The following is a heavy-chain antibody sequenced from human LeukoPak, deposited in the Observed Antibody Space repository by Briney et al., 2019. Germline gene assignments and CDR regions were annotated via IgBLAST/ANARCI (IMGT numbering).Heavy chain of an antibody. CDR2: IYDSGST. J-gene: IGHJ6*03. D-gene: IGHD3-22*01. CDR1: GGSIGSYY. CDR3: ATVGVAVPTTMKYYYMHV. V-gene: IGHV4-59*01. Sequence: SETLSLSCTISGGSIGSYYWSWIRQSPGKGLEWIGYIYDSGSTIYNPSLKSRVTALIDRSKNQISLRLNFVTAADTAVYYCATVGVAVPTTMKYYYMHVWGKGTTVTVSS.